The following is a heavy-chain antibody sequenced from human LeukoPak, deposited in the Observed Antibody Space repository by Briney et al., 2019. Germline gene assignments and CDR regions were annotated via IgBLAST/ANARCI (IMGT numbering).Heavy chain of an antibody. D-gene: IGHD6-13*01. J-gene: IGHJ6*03. V-gene: IGHV4-4*02. CDR2: IYHSGST. Sequence: PSETLSLTCAVSGGSISSSNWWSWVRPPPGKGLEWIGEIYHSGSTNYNPSLKSRVTISVDKSKNQFSLKLSSVTAADTAVYYCARSFPGYSSSWYVRAGYYYYMDVWGKGTTVTVSS. CDR1: GGSISSSNW. CDR3: ARSFPGYSSSWYVRAGYYYYMDV.